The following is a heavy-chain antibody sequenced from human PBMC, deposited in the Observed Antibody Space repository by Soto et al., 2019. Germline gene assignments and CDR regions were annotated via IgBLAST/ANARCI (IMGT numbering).Heavy chain of an antibody. Sequence: PGGSLRLSCAASGFTFSSYAMHWVRQAPGKGLGWVAVISYDGSNKYYADSVKGRFTISRDNSKNTLYLQMNSLRAEDTAVYYCARSMVRGVIIEGNYWGQGTLVTVSS. CDR1: GFTFSSYA. D-gene: IGHD3-10*01. V-gene: IGHV3-30-3*01. J-gene: IGHJ4*02. CDR3: ARSMVRGVIIEGNY. CDR2: ISYDGSNK.